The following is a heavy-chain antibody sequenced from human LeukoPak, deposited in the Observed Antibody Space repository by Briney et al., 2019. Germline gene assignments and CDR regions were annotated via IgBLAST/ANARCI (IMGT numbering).Heavy chain of an antibody. CDR3: AKGLPTYSSSWYDY. V-gene: IGHV3-23*01. J-gene: IGHJ4*02. CDR2: ISGSGGRT. Sequence: QPGGSLRLSCAASGFTFSSYAMSWDRQAPGKGLEWVSAISGSGGRTYYADSVTGRFTISRDNSKNTLYLQMNSLRAEDTAVYYCAKGLPTYSSSWYDYWGQGTLVTVSS. CDR1: GFTFSSYA. D-gene: IGHD6-13*01.